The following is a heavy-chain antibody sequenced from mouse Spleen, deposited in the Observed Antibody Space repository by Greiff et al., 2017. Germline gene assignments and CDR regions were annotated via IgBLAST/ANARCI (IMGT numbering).Heavy chain of an antibody. Sequence: EVQLQQSGPELVKPGASVKIPCKASGYTFTDYNMDWVKQSHGKSLEWIGDINPNNGGTIYNQKFKGKATLTVDKSSSTAYMELRSLTSEDTAVYYCAREGKNYYGYHFDYWGQGTTLTVSS. J-gene: IGHJ2*01. V-gene: IGHV1-18*01. D-gene: IGHD1-2*01. CDR3: AREGKNYYGYHFDY. CDR1: GYTFTDYN. CDR2: INPNNGGT.